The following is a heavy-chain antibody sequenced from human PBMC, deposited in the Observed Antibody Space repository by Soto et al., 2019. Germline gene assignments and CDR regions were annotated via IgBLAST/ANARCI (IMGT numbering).Heavy chain of an antibody. J-gene: IGHJ4*02. CDR2: ISSSSSTI. CDR3: ARQNYGDYVIYFDY. CDR1: GFTFSSYS. Sequence: EVQLVESGGGLVQPGGSLRLSCAASGFTFSSYSMNWVRQAPGKGLEWVSYISSSSSTIYYADSVKGRFTISRDNAKNSLYLQMNSLRDEDTAVYYCARQNYGDYVIYFDYWGQGTLVTVSS. D-gene: IGHD4-17*01. V-gene: IGHV3-48*02.